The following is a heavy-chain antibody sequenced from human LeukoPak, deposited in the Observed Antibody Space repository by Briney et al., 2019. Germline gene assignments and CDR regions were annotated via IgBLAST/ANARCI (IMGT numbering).Heavy chain of an antibody. V-gene: IGHV3-30*04. CDR3: AKDWYSSSSSWFDP. Sequence: PGGSLRLSCAASGFTFSSYAMHWVRQAPGKGLEWVAVISYDGSNKYYADSVKGRFTISRDNSKNTLYLQMNSLRAEDTAVYYCAKDWYSSSSSWFDPWGQGTLVTVSS. D-gene: IGHD6-13*01. CDR1: GFTFSSYA. J-gene: IGHJ5*02. CDR2: ISYDGSNK.